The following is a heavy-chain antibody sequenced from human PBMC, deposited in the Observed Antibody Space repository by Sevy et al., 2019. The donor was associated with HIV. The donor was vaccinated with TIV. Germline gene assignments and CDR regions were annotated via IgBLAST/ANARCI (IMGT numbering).Heavy chain of an antibody. Sequence: GGSLRLSCAASGFTFSSYGMHWVRQAPGKGLEWVAVIWYDGSNKYYADSVKGRFTISRDNSKNTLYLQMNSLRAEDTAVYYCAGEVEMATIGGDWGQGTLVTVSS. D-gene: IGHD5-12*01. CDR1: GFTFSSYG. CDR3: AGEVEMATIGGD. V-gene: IGHV3-33*01. CDR2: IWYDGSNK. J-gene: IGHJ4*02.